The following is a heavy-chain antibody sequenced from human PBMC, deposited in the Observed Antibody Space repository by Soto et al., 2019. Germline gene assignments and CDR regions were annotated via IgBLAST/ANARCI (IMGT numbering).Heavy chain of an antibody. CDR1: GDSVSSIIYY. J-gene: IGHJ5*02. D-gene: IGHD2-21*02. CDR2: VFYSGST. Sequence: QLQLQESGPGLVKPSETLSLTCTVSGDSVSSIIYYWGWIRQPPGKGLEWIGSVFYSGSTYYNPSLKSRVTISVDTSNTQFSLKLNSVSAADTAVYYCARRLPYGGNSAWGQGTLVTVSS. CDR3: ARRLPYGGNSA. V-gene: IGHV4-39*01.